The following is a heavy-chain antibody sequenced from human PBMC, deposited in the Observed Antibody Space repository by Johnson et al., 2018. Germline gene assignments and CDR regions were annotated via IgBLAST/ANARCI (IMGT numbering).Heavy chain of an antibody. D-gene: IGHD2-15*01. V-gene: IGHV5-51*01. CDR3: ARHRAPAAFEAFDL. CDR2: IYPGDSDT. J-gene: IGHJ3*01. CDR1: GYSFRNYW. Sequence: VQLVESGAEMKKPGESLKISCQGSGYSFRNYWIAWVRQMPGQGLEWMGIIYPGDSDTRYSPSFQGQVTLSVDKSIGTAYLQWDSLKAADTAIYYCARHRAPAAFEAFDLWGQGTRVTVSS.